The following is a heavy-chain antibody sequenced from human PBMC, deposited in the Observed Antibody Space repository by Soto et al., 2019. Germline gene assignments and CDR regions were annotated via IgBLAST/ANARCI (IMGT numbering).Heavy chain of an antibody. CDR1: GGSISSSSYY. Sequence: QLQLQESGPGLVKPSETLSLTCTVSGGSISSSSYYWGWIRQPPGKGLEWIGSIYYSGSTYYNPSLKSRVTISVDTSKNQFSLKLSSVTAADTAVYYCARHAGFRYYYYGMDVWGQGTTVTVSS. D-gene: IGHD2-21*01. J-gene: IGHJ6*02. CDR2: IYYSGST. CDR3: ARHAGFRYYYYGMDV. V-gene: IGHV4-39*01.